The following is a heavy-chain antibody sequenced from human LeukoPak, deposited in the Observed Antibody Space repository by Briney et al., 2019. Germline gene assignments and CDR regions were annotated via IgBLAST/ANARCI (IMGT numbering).Heavy chain of an antibody. CDR2: IIPIFGTA. J-gene: IGHJ6*03. CDR3: AARLDYSNYYYYMDV. D-gene: IGHD4-11*01. CDR1: GGTFSSYA. Sequence: ASVKVSCKASGGTFSSYAISWVRQAPGQGLEWMGGIIPIFGTANYAQKFQGRVTITTDESTSTAYMELSSLRSEDTAVYYVAARLDYSNYYYYMDVWGKGTTVTVSS. V-gene: IGHV1-69*05.